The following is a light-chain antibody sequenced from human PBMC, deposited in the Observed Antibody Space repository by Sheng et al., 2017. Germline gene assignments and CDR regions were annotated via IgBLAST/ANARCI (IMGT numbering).Light chain of an antibody. CDR1: QGLSSF. CDR2: DAS. J-gene: IGKJ5*01. V-gene: IGKV3D-11*01. Sequence: EILLTQSPATLSLSLGETATFSCRASQGLSSFLAWYQHKPGQAPRLLIYDASKRAPGIPPGXLAVGPGQDFTLTISNIESADFAVYYCQQRSSWITFGLRDSDWRLN. CDR3: QQRSSWIT.